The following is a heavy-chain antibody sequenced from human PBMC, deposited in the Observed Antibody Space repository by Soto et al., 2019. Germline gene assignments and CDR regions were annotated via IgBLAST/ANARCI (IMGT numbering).Heavy chain of an antibody. Sequence: SVKVSCKASLYTVTSYDINWVRQATGQGLEWMGWMNPNSGNTGYAQKFQGRVTMTRNTSISTAYMELSSLRSEDTAVYYCARWGDSNYIYGMDVWGQGTKVTVYS. CDR1: LYTVTSYD. V-gene: IGHV1-8*01. D-gene: IGHD4-4*01. J-gene: IGHJ6*02. CDR3: ARWGDSNYIYGMDV. CDR2: MNPNSGNT.